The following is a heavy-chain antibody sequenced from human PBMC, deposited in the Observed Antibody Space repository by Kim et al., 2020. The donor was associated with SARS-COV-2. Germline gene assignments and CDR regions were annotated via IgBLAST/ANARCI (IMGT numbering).Heavy chain of an antibody. CDR2: IIPIFGTA. CDR3: ARDCSSTSCLGDYYYGMDV. Sequence: SVKVSCKASGGTFSSYAISWVRQAPGQGLEWMGGIIPIFGTANYAQKFQGRVTITADESTSTAYMELSSLRSEDTAVYYCARDCSSTSCLGDYYYGMDVWGQGTTVTVSS. V-gene: IGHV1-69*13. D-gene: IGHD2-2*01. J-gene: IGHJ6*02. CDR1: GGTFSSYA.